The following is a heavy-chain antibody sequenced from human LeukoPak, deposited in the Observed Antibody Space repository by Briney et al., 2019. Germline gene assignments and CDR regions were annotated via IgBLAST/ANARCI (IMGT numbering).Heavy chain of an antibody. Sequence: PGGSLRLSCAASGFIFSSYWMHWVRQAPGKGLVWVSRINSDGSSTSYADSVKGRFTISRDNAKNTLYLQMNSLRAEDTAVYYCARGDDYYDSSGYYSSGAFDIWGQGTMVTVSS. CDR1: GFIFSSYW. V-gene: IGHV3-74*01. D-gene: IGHD3-22*01. CDR3: ARGDDYYDSSGYYSSGAFDI. CDR2: INSDGSST. J-gene: IGHJ3*02.